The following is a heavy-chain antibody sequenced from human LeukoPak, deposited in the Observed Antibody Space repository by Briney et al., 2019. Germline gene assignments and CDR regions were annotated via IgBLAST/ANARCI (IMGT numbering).Heavy chain of an antibody. CDR3: ARDLFGTGTTVG. V-gene: IGHV4-30-4*01. CDR1: GGSISSGDYY. J-gene: IGHJ4*02. Sequence: SETLSLTCTVSGGSISSGDYYWSWIRQPPGKGLEWIGYIYYSGSTYYNPSLKSRVTISVDTSKNQFSLKLSSVTAADTAVYYCARDLFGTGTTVGWGQGTLVTVSS. CDR2: IYYSGST. D-gene: IGHD1-1*01.